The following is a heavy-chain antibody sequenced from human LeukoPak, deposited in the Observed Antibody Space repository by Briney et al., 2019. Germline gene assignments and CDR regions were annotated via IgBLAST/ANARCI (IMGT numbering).Heavy chain of an antibody. CDR1: GFTFSSYG. Sequence: GGSLRLSCAASGFTFSSYGMHWVRQAPGKGLEWVAFIRYDGSNYYYADSVRGRFTISRDNSKNTLYMQLNSLRAEDTAVYYCAKSKEDCCGSFDPWGQGTLVTVSS. J-gene: IGHJ5*02. CDR3: AKSKEDCCGSFDP. V-gene: IGHV3-30*02. D-gene: IGHD2-21*01. CDR2: IRYDGSNY.